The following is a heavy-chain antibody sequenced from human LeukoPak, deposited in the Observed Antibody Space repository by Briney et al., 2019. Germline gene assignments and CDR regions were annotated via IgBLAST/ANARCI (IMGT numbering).Heavy chain of an antibody. D-gene: IGHD4-23*01. CDR3: ARDLRYGGNSRPVLAWDY. V-gene: IGHV3-11*05. J-gene: IGHJ4*02. CDR2: IIGSIMYI. Sequence: GGCLRVSCVTPRFSFPEHYMCSIRRAPGEGLEWVSYIIGSIMYIDYADSVRGRFTISRDTAKNSLHPQIKSPRAEDTAVYYCARDLRYGGNSRPVLAWDYWGQGTLVTVSS. CDR1: RFSFPEHY.